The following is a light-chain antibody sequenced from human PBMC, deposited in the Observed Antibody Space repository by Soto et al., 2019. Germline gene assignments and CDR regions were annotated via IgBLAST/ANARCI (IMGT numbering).Light chain of an antibody. CDR3: QQSYSAPYT. CDR2: AAS. V-gene: IGKV1-39*01. Sequence: DIQMTQSPSSLSASVGDIVTITCRATQSISYYLNWYQQKPGKAPELLIYAASNYQSGAPSRFSGSGSGTDFTLTISSLQPDDFATYYCQQSYSAPYTFGQGTKLESK. CDR1: QSISYY. J-gene: IGKJ2*01.